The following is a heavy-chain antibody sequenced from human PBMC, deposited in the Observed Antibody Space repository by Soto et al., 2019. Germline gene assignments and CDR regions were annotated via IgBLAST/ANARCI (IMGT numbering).Heavy chain of an antibody. D-gene: IGHD2-2*01. V-gene: IGHV3-7*01. J-gene: IGHJ6*02. CDR3: VGYQLPYYYYYGMDV. CDR2: IKQDGSEK. Sequence: EVQLVESGGGLVQPGGSLRLSCAASGFTFSSYWMSWVRQAPGKGLEWVANIKQDGSEKYYVDSVKGRFTISRDNAKNSLYLQMNSLRAEDTAVYYCVGYQLPYYYYYGMDVWGQGTTVTVSS. CDR1: GFTFSSYW.